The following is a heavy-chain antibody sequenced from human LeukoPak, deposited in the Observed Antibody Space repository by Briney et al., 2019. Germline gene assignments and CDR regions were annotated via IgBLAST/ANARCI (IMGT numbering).Heavy chain of an antibody. V-gene: IGHV1-69*04. CDR2: IIPILGIA. Sequence: SVKVSCKASGGTFSSYAISWVRQAPGQGVEWMGRIIPILGIANYAQKFQGRVTITADKSTSTAYMELSSLRSEDTAVYYCARTGRSGYYPGYWGQGTLVTVSS. CDR1: GGTFSSYA. CDR3: ARTGRSGYYPGY. D-gene: IGHD3-22*01. J-gene: IGHJ4*02.